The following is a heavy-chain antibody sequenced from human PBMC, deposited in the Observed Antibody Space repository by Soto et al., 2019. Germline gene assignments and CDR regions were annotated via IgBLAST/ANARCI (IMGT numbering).Heavy chain of an antibody. Sequence: GGSLRLSCAASGFTFNNYNMNWVRQAPGKGLEWVSSIGTSSSYIYYADSLKGRFTISRDNAENSLYLQLNSLRAEDTAVYYCSGVLSGTPNYYYMDVWGEGTAVTVSS. D-gene: IGHD2-15*01. V-gene: IGHV3-21*01. CDR2: IGTSSSYI. CDR3: SGVLSGTPNYYYMDV. J-gene: IGHJ6*03. CDR1: GFTFNNYN.